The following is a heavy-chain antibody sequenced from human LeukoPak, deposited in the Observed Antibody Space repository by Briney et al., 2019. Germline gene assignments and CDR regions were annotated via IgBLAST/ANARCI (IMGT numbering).Heavy chain of an antibody. D-gene: IGHD3-22*01. CDR3: ARRVSSGYYHFDY. CDR2: IYPGGSDT. Sequence: GESLKISCKGSGYSFTNYWIGWVRQMPGKGLEWMGIIYPGGSDTRYSSSFQGQVTISADKSISTAYLQWSSLKASDTAMYYCARRVSSGYYHFDYWGQGTLVTVSP. J-gene: IGHJ4*02. CDR1: GYSFTNYW. V-gene: IGHV5-51*01.